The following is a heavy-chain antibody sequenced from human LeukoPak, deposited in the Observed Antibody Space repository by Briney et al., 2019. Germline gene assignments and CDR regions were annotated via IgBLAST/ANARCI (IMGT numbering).Heavy chain of an antibody. D-gene: IGHD3-10*01. Sequence: PSETLSLTCAVYGGSFSGYYWTWVRQPPGKGPEWIGEINHKGATNYNPSLKSRVTISLDTSKKQFSLKLSSVTAADTAVYYCARGPHFYGSGSYEYSYYYYYYGMDVWGKGTAVTVSS. CDR3: ARGPHFYGSGSYEYSYYYYYYGMDV. V-gene: IGHV4-34*01. CDR1: GGSFSGYY. J-gene: IGHJ6*04. CDR2: INHKGAT.